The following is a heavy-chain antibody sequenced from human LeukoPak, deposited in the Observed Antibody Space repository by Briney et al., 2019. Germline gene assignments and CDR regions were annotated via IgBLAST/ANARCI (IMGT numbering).Heavy chain of an antibody. J-gene: IGHJ6*03. D-gene: IGHD3-3*01. Sequence: PGGSLRLSCAAYGFTFSSYAMSWVRQAPGKGLEWVSAISGGSADYADSVKGRFSISIDNSKSTLYLQMNSLRAEDTAVYYCAKDRSSRYDFWSGSFSHYYYYYMDVWGKGTTVTVSS. V-gene: IGHV3-23*01. CDR1: GFTFSSYA. CDR3: AKDRSSRYDFWSGSFSHYYYYYMDV. CDR2: ISGGSA.